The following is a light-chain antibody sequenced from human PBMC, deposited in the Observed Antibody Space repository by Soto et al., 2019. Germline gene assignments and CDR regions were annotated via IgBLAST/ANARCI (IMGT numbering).Light chain of an antibody. CDR3: SSYTSSVTVV. J-gene: IGLJ3*02. Sequence: QSALTQPASVSGSPGQSITISCTGTSNDVGSYNYVSWYQHHPGKAPKLMIYDVSNRPSGVSNRFSGSKSGNTASLTISGLQVEDEADYYCSSYTSSVTVVFGGGTKLTVL. CDR1: SNDVGSYNY. V-gene: IGLV2-14*01. CDR2: DVS.